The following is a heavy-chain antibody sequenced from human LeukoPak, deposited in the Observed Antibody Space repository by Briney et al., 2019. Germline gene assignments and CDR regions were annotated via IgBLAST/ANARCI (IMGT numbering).Heavy chain of an antibody. J-gene: IGHJ6*03. CDR1: GFTFSSYS. Sequence: GGSLRLSCAASGFTFSSYSMNWVRQAPGKGLEWVSYISSSSSTMYYADSVKGRFTISRDNAKNSLYLQMNSLRAADTAVYYCARQGHDYDFWSGVRESYYYYYMDVWGKGTTVTVSS. V-gene: IGHV3-48*04. CDR2: ISSSSSTM. CDR3: ARQGHDYDFWSGVRESYYYYYMDV. D-gene: IGHD3-3*01.